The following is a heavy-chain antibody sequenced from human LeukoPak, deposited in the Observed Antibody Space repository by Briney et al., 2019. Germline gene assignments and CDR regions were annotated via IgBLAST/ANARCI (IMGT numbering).Heavy chain of an antibody. D-gene: IGHD6-6*01. V-gene: IGHV4-39*01. J-gene: IGHJ4*02. Sequence: KASETLSITCTASGGSISSSSYYWGWIRQPPGKGLEWIGSIYYSGSTYYNPSLKSRVTISVDTSKNQFSLKLSSVTAADTALYYCARLHYSSWSFDYWGQGTLVTVSS. CDR3: ARLHYSSWSFDY. CDR2: IYYSGST. CDR1: GGSISSSSYY.